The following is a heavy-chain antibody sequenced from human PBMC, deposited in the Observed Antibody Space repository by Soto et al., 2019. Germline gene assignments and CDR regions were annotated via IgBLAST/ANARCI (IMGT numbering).Heavy chain of an antibody. J-gene: IGHJ3*01. Sequence: EVQLVESGGGLVQAGGSLRLSCVASDFTFSYYWMHWVHQVPGKGLVWVSRIHSDGSSTTYADSVKGRFTISRDNAKNTLYLQMASLRVEDTAVYYCARGDVGAFDLWGQGTMVTVSS. D-gene: IGHD1-26*01. CDR1: DFTFSYYW. V-gene: IGHV3-74*03. CDR3: ARGDVGAFDL. CDR2: IHSDGSST.